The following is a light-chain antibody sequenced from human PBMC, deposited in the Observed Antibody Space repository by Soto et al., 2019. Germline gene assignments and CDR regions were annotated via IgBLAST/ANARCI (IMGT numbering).Light chain of an antibody. CDR2: AAS. CDR3: QQADTFPIT. CDR1: QGISRS. Sequence: QMTQSPSSVSASVGDRVTISCQASQGISRSLAWYQQKPGKAPKLLIYAASSLQSGVPSRFSGSGFGTDFTLTISSLQPEDSAIYYCQQADTFPITFGQGTRLEI. V-gene: IGKV1D-12*01. J-gene: IGKJ5*01.